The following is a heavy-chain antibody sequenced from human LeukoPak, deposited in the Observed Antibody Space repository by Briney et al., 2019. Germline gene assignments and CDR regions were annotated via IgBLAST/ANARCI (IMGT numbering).Heavy chain of an antibody. D-gene: IGHD6-13*01. CDR3: ARGRGRQVGTRWHPDTHRDY. CDR2: IHYPEST. J-gene: IGHJ4*02. CDR1: GFSISSGFF. V-gene: IGHV4-38-2*01. Sequence: PSETLSLTCAVSGFSISSGFFWGWIRRPPGKGLEWVGTIHYPESTYYNPSLSSRLTISMDTSKNHFSLKLSSVTAADTALYFCARGRGRQVGTRWHPDTHRDYWGQGILVTVSS.